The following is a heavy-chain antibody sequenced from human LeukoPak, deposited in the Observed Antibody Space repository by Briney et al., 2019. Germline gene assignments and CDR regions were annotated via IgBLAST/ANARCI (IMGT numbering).Heavy chain of an antibody. CDR3: SREPDCSGGSCLWHYFDY. D-gene: IGHD2-15*01. Sequence: GGSLRLSCTASGFTFGDYAMSWFRQAPGKGLEWVGFIRSKAYGGTTEYAASVKGRFTISRDDSKSIAYLQMNSLKTEDTALYYCSREPDCSGGSCLWHYFDYWGQGTLVTVSS. CDR1: GFTFGDYA. V-gene: IGHV3-49*03. J-gene: IGHJ4*02. CDR2: IRSKAYGGTT.